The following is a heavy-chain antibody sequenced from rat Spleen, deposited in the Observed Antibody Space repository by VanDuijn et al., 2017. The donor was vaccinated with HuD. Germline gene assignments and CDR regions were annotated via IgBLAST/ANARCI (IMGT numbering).Heavy chain of an antibody. CDR3: ARKGILRPGGDYFDY. CDR2: ITTGGGNT. CDR1: GFTFSNYG. Sequence: EVRLVESDGGLVQPGRSLKLSCAASGFTFSNYGMAWVRQTPTKGLEWVASITTGGGNTYYRDSVKGRFTISRDNAKNTQYLQMDSLRSEDTATYYCARKGILRPGGDYFDYWGQGVMVTVSS. V-gene: IGHV5S14*01. D-gene: IGHD1-6*01. J-gene: IGHJ2*01.